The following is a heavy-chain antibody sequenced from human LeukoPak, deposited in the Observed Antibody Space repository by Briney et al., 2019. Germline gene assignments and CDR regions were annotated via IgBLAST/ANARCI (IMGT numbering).Heavy chain of an antibody. CDR1: GFTVSSNY. J-gene: IGHJ4*02. CDR2: INRDGSEK. CDR3: ASIVGYCATSTCFRG. V-gene: IGHV3-7*01. Sequence: PGGSLRLSCAASGFTVSSNYMTWVRQAPGKGLEWVANINRDGSEKYFVDSVKGRFTISRDNAKNSLYLHMNSLRVEDTAVYFCASIVGYCATSTCFRGWGQGTLVTVSS. D-gene: IGHD2-8*01.